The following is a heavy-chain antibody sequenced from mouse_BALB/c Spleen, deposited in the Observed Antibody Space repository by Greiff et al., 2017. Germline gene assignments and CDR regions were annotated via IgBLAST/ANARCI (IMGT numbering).Heavy chain of an antibody. V-gene: IGHV2-2*02. J-gene: IGHJ1*01. Sequence: QVHVKQSGPGLVQPSQSLSITCTVSGFSLTSYGVHWVRQSPGKGLEWLGVIWSGGSTDYNAAFISRLSISKDNSKSQVFFKMNSLQANDTAIYYCARNWAVRYFDVWGAGTTVTVSS. CDR1: GFSLTSYG. CDR3: ARNWAVRYFDV. CDR2: IWSGGST.